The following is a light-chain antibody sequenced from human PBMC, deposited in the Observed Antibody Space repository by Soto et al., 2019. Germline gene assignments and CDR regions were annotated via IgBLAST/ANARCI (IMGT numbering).Light chain of an antibody. CDR3: SSYTTNTTLVV. V-gene: IGLV2-14*03. CDR2: DVT. J-gene: IGLJ2*01. Sequence: QSALTQPASVSGSPGQSITISCTGTSSDVGGYNYVSWYQHHPGKAPKLMLYDVTNRPSGVSNRFSGSKSGNTASLTISGLQAEDEADYYCSSYTTNTTLVVFGGGTKVTVL. CDR1: SSDVGGYNY.